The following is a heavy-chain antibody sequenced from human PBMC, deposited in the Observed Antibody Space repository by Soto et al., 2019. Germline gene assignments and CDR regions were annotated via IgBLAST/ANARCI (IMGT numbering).Heavy chain of an antibody. CDR2: IIPIFGTA. Sequence: SVKVSCKASGGTFSSYAISWVRQGAGQGLEWMGGIIPIFGTANYAQKFQGRVTITADESTSTAYMELSSLRSEDTAVYYCARDHITIFGVDHYFYYGMDVWGQGTTVTVSS. CDR1: GGTFSSYA. CDR3: ARDHITIFGVDHYFYYGMDV. D-gene: IGHD3-3*01. J-gene: IGHJ6*02. V-gene: IGHV1-69*13.